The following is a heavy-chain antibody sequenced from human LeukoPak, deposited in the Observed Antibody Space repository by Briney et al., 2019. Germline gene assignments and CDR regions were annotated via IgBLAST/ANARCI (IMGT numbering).Heavy chain of an antibody. Sequence: SQTLSLTCTVSGGSISSGDFYWTWIRQPPGKGLEWIGYIYYSGNTYYNPSLKSRVTISVDTSKNQFSLKPSSVTAADTAVYYCAATASNWFDPWGQGTLVTVSS. D-gene: IGHD5-18*01. CDR2: IYYSGNT. CDR1: GGSISSGDFY. V-gene: IGHV4-30-4*08. J-gene: IGHJ5*02. CDR3: AATASNWFDP.